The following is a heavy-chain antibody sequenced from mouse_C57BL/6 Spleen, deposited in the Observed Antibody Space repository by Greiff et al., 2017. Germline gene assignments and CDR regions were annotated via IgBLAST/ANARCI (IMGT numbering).Heavy chain of an antibody. Sequence: VQLQQSGPELVKPGASVKISCKASGYAFSSSWMNWVKQRPGKGLEWIGRIYPGDGDTNYNGKFKGKATLTADKSSSTAYMQLSSLTSVDSAVYFCASDDYDGAGFAYWGQGTLVTVSA. CDR3: ASDDYDGAGFAY. CDR1: GYAFSSSW. V-gene: IGHV1-82*01. CDR2: IYPGDGDT. D-gene: IGHD2-4*01. J-gene: IGHJ3*01.